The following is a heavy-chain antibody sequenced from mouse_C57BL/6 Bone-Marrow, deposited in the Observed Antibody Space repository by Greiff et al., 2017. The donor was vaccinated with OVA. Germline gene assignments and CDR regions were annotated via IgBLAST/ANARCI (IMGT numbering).Heavy chain of an antibody. V-gene: IGHV1-9*01. CDR2: ILPGSGST. D-gene: IGHD2-4*01. Sequence: QVQLKESGAELMKPGASVKLSCKATGYTFTGYCIEWVKQRPGHGLEWIGEILPGSGSTNYNEKFKGKATLTADTSSNTAYMQLSSLTTEDSAIYYCALIYYDYGGGFCYAMDYWGQGTSVTVSS. J-gene: IGHJ4*01. CDR1: GYTFTGYC. CDR3: ALIYYDYGGGFCYAMDY.